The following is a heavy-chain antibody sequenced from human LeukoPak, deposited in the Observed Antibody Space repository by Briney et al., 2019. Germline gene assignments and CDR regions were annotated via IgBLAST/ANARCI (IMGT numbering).Heavy chain of an antibody. CDR3: ARVTSSGWQTDFDY. V-gene: IGHV3-23*01. CDR2: ISGSGGST. Sequence: GGSLRLSCTASGFTFSSYGMSWVRQAPGKGLDWVSAISGSGGSTYYADSVKGRFTISRDNSKNTLYLQMNSLRAEDTAVYYCARVTSSGWQTDFDYWGQGTLVTVSS. CDR1: GFTFSSYG. D-gene: IGHD6-19*01. J-gene: IGHJ4*02.